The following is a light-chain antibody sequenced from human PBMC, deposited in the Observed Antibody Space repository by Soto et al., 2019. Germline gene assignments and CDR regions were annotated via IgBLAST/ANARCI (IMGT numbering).Light chain of an antibody. Sequence: DIQMTQSLSYVSASVGDRVTITCRASQDIVAYLAWYQHKPGRAPELLIRAASTLQSGVPSRFSGSGSGTDFTLTINSLQPEDFATYYCQQAYSFPITFGQGTRLENK. CDR1: QDIVAY. J-gene: IGKJ5*01. V-gene: IGKV1D-12*01. CDR3: QQAYSFPIT. CDR2: AAS.